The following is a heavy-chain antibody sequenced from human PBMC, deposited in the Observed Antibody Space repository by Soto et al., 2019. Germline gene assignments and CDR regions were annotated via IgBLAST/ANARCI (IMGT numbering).Heavy chain of an antibody. D-gene: IGHD2-2*01. CDR2: INQSGST. CDR1: GGSFSGYY. V-gene: IGHV4-34*01. CDR3: ARARIVVVPASRYNWFDP. Sequence: QVQLQQWGAGLLKPSETLSLTCAVYGGSFSGYYWSWIRKPPGKGLEWIGEINQSGSTNYNPSRKRRVTISVVTSKTQFSLKLSSVTAAVTAVYDCARARIVVVPASRYNWFDPWGQGTLVTVSS. J-gene: IGHJ5*02.